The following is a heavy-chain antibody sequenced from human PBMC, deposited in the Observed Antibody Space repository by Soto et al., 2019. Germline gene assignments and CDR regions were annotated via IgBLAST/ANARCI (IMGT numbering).Heavy chain of an antibody. CDR1: GFTFRTYA. V-gene: IGHV3-30-3*01. Sequence: QVPLVESGGGVVQPGKSLRLSCEASGFTFRTYAMHWVRQAPGKGLEWVALISSDGNKKYYADSVKGRFSISRDKSANTFYLQMTNMRDEDTAIYYCARDTTTIAPWGYGMDVWGQGTTVTVSS. D-gene: IGHD7-27*01. CDR3: ARDTTTIAPWGYGMDV. CDR2: ISSDGNKK. J-gene: IGHJ6*02.